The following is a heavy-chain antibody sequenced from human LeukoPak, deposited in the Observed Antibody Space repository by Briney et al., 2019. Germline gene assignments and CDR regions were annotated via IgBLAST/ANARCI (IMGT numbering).Heavy chain of an antibody. CDR3: ARSFGWHFDL. D-gene: IGHD3-16*01. CDR1: GFTFSGSA. J-gene: IGHJ2*01. CDR2: IRTDGTTT. Sequence: GGSLRLSCTASGFTFSGSARRWVRQTPGKGLEWLSNIRTDGTTTYYADSVKGRFTISRDNAENSLYLQMDRLRPDDTALYYCARSFGWHFDLWGRGTLVTVSS. V-gene: IGHV3-48*03.